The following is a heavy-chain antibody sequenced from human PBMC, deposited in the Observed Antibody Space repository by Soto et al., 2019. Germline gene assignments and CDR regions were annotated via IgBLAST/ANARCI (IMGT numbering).Heavy chain of an antibody. V-gene: IGHV3-23*01. Sequence: GGSLRLSCAASGFTFSSYAMSWVRQAPGKGLEWVSAISGSGGSTYYADSVKGRFTISRDNSKNTLYLQMNSLRAEDTAVYYCAKEIPINPGATKWQYFDYWGQGTLVTV. J-gene: IGHJ4*02. CDR2: ISGSGGST. CDR3: AKEIPINPGATKWQYFDY. CDR1: GFTFSSYA. D-gene: IGHD1-26*01.